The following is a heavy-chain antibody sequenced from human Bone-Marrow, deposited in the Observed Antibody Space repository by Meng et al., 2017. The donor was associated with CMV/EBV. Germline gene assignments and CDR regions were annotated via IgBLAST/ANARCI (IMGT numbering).Heavy chain of an antibody. V-gene: IGHV1-2*02. Sequence: QVQLMPAGAGGKEPGASVKVSCKTSGYTFSDYYMHWVRQAPGQGLEWMGWIRSDGSATNYAQKFRGRVTMTRGASVSTAYMELSGLTSDDTAVYFCVRSSGWSLFDYWGPGALVTVSS. D-gene: IGHD6-19*01. CDR3: VRSSGWSLFDY. CDR2: IRSDGSAT. J-gene: IGHJ4*02. CDR1: GYTFSDYY.